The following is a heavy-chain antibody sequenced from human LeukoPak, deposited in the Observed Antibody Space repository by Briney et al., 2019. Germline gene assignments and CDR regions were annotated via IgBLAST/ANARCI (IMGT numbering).Heavy chain of an antibody. Sequence: PGGSLRLSCAASGFTFSTYGMNWVRQAPGKGLEWVAVIWYDGSNKYYADSVKGRFTISRDNSKDTLYLQMSSLRAEDTAMYYCASQMVAASSYWGQGTLVTVSS. J-gene: IGHJ4*02. CDR1: GFTFSTYG. CDR3: ASQMVAASSY. CDR2: IWYDGSNK. D-gene: IGHD2-15*01. V-gene: IGHV3-33*01.